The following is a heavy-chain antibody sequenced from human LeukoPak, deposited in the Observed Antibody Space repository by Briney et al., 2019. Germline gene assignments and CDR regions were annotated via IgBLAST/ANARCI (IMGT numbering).Heavy chain of an antibody. Sequence: GGSLRLSCAASGFTFDDYAMHWVRQAPGKGLEWVSLISGDGGSTYYADSVKGRFTISRDNSKNTLYLQMNSLRAEDTAVYYCAKGASPKGRYFDYWGLGTLVTVSS. CDR1: GFTFDDYA. V-gene: IGHV3-43*02. J-gene: IGHJ4*02. CDR2: ISGDGGST. D-gene: IGHD2-2*01. CDR3: AKGASPKGRYFDY.